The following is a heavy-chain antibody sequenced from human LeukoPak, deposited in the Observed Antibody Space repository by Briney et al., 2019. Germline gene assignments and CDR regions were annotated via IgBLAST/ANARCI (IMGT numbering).Heavy chain of an antibody. Sequence: PSETLSLTCTVSGYSISSGYYWGWIRQPPGKGLEWIGSIYHSGRTFYNPSLKSRVTISVDTSKNQFSLKLTSVTAADTAVYYCARGPLEYCSGGTCYSGRNWFDPWGQGTLVTVSS. J-gene: IGHJ5*02. CDR3: ARGPLEYCSGGTCYSGRNWFDP. CDR2: IYHSGRT. V-gene: IGHV4-38-2*02. D-gene: IGHD2-15*01. CDR1: GYSISSGYY.